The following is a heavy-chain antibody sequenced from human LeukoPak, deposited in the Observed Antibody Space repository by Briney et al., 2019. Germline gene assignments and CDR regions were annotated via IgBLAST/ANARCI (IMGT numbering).Heavy chain of an antibody. V-gene: IGHV4-34*01. CDR3: ARRIDRQYYDILTGYGYYFDY. Sequence: SETLSLTCAVYGGSFSGYYWSWIRQPPGKGLEWIGEINHSGSTNYNPSLKSQVTISVDTSKNQFSLKLSSVTAADTAVYYCARRIDRQYYDILTGYGYYFDYWGQGTLVTVSS. D-gene: IGHD3-9*01. CDR1: GGSFSGYY. J-gene: IGHJ4*02. CDR2: INHSGST.